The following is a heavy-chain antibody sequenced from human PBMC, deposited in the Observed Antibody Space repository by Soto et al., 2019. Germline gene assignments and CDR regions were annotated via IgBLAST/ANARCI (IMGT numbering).Heavy chain of an antibody. D-gene: IGHD6-13*01. Sequence: EVQLVESGGGLVKPGGSLRLSCAASGFTFSNAWMNWVRQAPGEGLEWVGRIKSKTDGGTTDYAAPVKGRFTISRDDSKNTLYLQMNSLKTEDTAVYYCTKQQLEYYCYYYGMDVWGQGTTVTVSS. CDR2: IKSKTDGGTT. CDR3: TKQQLEYYCYYYGMDV. J-gene: IGHJ6*02. CDR1: GFTFSNAW. V-gene: IGHV3-15*07.